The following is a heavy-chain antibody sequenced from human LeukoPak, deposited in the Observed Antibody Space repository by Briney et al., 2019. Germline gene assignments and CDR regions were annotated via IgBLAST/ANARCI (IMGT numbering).Heavy chain of an antibody. CDR1: GYTFTNYD. CDR3: AKAVTGFWYFDL. V-gene: IGHV1-8*03. J-gene: IGHJ2*01. Sequence: GASVKVSCKASGYTFTNYDINWVRQATGQGLEWMGWMNPNSGNTGYAQKFQGRVTITRNTSISTAYMELSSLRAEDTAVYYCAKAVTGFWYFDLWGRGTLVTVSS. CDR2: MNPNSGNT. D-gene: IGHD1-14*01.